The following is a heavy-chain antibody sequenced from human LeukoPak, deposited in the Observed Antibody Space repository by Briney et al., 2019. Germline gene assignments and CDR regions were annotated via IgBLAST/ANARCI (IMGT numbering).Heavy chain of an antibody. CDR2: MNPNSGNT. Sequence: ASVKVSCKASGYTFTSYDINWVRQATGQGLEWMGWMNPNSGNTGYAQKFQGRVTMTRNTSISTAYMELSSLRSEDTAVYYCARAVREGLVIVLWDYYYYYMDVWGKGTTVTVSS. D-gene: IGHD3/OR15-3a*01. V-gene: IGHV1-8*01. J-gene: IGHJ6*03. CDR1: GYTFTSYD. CDR3: ARAVREGLVIVLWDYYYYYMDV.